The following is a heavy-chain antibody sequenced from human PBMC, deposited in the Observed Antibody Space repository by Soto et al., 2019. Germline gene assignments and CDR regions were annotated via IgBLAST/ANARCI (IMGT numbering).Heavy chain of an antibody. CDR3: ARSGSGSYYTPDYYYYYGMDV. Sequence: GSLRLSCAASVFTFSSYSMNWVRQAPGKGLEWVSSISSSSSYIYYADSVKGRFTISRDNAKNSLYLQMNSLRAEDTAVYYCARSGSGSYYTPDYYYYYGMDVWGQGTTVTVSS. D-gene: IGHD3-10*01. CDR1: VFTFSSYS. V-gene: IGHV3-21*01. J-gene: IGHJ6*02. CDR2: ISSSSSYI.